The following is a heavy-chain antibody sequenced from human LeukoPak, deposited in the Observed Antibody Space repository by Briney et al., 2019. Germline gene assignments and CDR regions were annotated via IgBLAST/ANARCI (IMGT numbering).Heavy chain of an antibody. CDR2: IIPIFGTA. CDR1: GGTFSSYA. J-gene: IGHJ4*02. D-gene: IGHD4-17*01. CDR3: ARAGVDYGDNILDY. Sequence: SVKVSCKASGGTFSSYAISWVRQAPGQGLEWMGRIIPIFGTANYAQKFQGRVTITTDESTSTAYVELSSLRSEDTAVYYCARAGVDYGDNILDYWGQGTLVTVSS. V-gene: IGHV1-69*05.